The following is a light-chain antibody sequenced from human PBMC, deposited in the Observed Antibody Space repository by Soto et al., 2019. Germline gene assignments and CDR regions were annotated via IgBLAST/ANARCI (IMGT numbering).Light chain of an antibody. V-gene: IGKV1-39*01. Sequence: DIQMTQSPSSLSASVGDRVTITCRASQSISSYLNWYQQKPRKAPKLLIYAASSLQSGVPSRFSGSGSGTDFTLTISSLQPADFATYYCQQSYSTPFTFGPGTKVDIK. CDR1: QSISSY. CDR2: AAS. CDR3: QQSYSTPFT. J-gene: IGKJ3*01.